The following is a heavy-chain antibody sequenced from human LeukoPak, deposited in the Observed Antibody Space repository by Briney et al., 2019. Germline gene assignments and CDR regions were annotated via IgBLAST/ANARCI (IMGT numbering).Heavy chain of an antibody. V-gene: IGHV3-23*01. Sequence: PGRSLRLSCAASGLTFSSYAMNWVRQASGKGLEWVSSITENGRKTYYADSVKGRFSISRDNSKSTLYLQMSDLRAEDTAVYYCAKITMATTPNYWGQGTLVTVSP. CDR2: ITENGRKT. CDR1: GLTFSSYA. J-gene: IGHJ4*02. CDR3: AKITMATTPNY. D-gene: IGHD3-10*01.